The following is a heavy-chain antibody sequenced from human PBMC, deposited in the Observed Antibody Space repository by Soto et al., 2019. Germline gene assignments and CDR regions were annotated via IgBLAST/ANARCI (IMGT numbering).Heavy chain of an antibody. CDR3: ASKDSSGYLNWFDP. D-gene: IGHD3-22*01. CDR1: GGSISSGDYY. V-gene: IGHV4-30-4*01. Sequence: SETLSLTCTVSGGSISSGDYYWSWIRQPPGKGLEWIGYIYYSGSTYYNPSLKSRVIISVDTSKNQFSLKLSSVTAADTAVYYCASKDSSGYLNWFDPWGQGTLVTVSS. CDR2: IYYSGST. J-gene: IGHJ5*02.